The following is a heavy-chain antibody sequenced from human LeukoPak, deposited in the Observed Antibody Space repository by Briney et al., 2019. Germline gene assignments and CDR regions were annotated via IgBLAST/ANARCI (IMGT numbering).Heavy chain of an antibody. CDR1: GFTFDDYA. CDR3: AKDLGISGTMQGGFDY. D-gene: IGHD1-20*01. CDR2: ISWNSGSI. J-gene: IGHJ4*02. Sequence: PGGSLRLSCAASGFTFDDYALHWVRQPPGKGLEWVSGISWNSGSIGYADSVKGRFTISRDNAKNSLYLQMNSLRPEDTALYYCAKDLGISGTMQGGFDYWGQGTLVTVSS. V-gene: IGHV3-9*01.